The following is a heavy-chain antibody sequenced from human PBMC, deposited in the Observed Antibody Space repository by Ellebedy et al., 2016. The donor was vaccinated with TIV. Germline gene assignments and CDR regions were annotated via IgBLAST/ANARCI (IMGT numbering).Heavy chain of an antibody. CDR2: IRRKGHGGTT. V-gene: IGHV3-49*04. J-gene: IGHJ6*02. Sequence: GESLKISCTTSGFTFGDYALSWVRQAPGKGLEWVGFIRRKGHGGTTEYAASVKGRVTISRDDSRSIAYLQMNGLKPEDTAVYYCCRAPHYYGSGSYSAYGMDVWGQGTTVTVSS. CDR3: CRAPHYYGSGSYSAYGMDV. CDR1: GFTFGDYA. D-gene: IGHD3-10*01.